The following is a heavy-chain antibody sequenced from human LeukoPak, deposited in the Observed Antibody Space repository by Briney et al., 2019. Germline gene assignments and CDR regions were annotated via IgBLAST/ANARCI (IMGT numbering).Heavy chain of an antibody. CDR1: GGSFSGYY. CDR2: INHSGSN. Sequence: SETLSLTCAVYGGSFSGYYWSWIRQPPGKGLEWIGEINHSGSNNYNPALKSRVTISVDTSKNQFSLKLSSVTAATTAVYYCARLDDYGDYLVDYWRQGPLVPVSS. D-gene: IGHD4-17*01. CDR3: ARLDDYGDYLVDY. V-gene: IGHV4-34*01. J-gene: IGHJ4*02.